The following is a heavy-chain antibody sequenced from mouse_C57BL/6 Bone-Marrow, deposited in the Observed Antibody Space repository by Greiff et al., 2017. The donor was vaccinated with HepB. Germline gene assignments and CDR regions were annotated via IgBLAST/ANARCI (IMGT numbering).Heavy chain of an antibody. J-gene: IGHJ3*01. CDR3: ARGRGIAY. V-gene: IGHV3-6*01. CDR1: GYSITSGYY. CDR2: ISYDGSN. Sequence: EVKLMESGPGLVKPSQSLSLTCSVTGYSITSGYYWNWIRQFPGNKLEWMGYISYDGSNNYNPSLKNRISITRDTSKNQFFLKLNSVTTEDTATYYCARGRGIAYWGQGTLVTVSA.